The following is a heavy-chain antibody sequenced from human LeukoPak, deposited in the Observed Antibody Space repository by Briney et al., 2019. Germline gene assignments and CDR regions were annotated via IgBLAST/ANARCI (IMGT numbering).Heavy chain of an antibody. J-gene: IGHJ3*01. CDR2: FSATDGSA. CDR1: GFTVSSYG. D-gene: IGHD6-13*01. V-gene: IGHV3-23*01. CDR3: AKARIAAAGTGAFDV. Sequence: GGSLRLSCATSGFTVSSYGMTWVRLAPGKGLEWVSAFSATDGSAQYAESVKGRFTISRDNSKNSLYLQMNSLRDEDTAVYYCAKARIAAAGTGAFDVWGQGTMVTVSS.